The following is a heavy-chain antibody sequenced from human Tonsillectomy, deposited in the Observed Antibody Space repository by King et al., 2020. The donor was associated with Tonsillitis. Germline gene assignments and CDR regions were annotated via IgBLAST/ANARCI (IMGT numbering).Heavy chain of an antibody. CDR3: AKDLAIGYCSGGSCYSYDY. J-gene: IGHJ4*02. D-gene: IGHD2-15*01. Sequence: VQLVESGGGLVQPGGSLRLSCAASGFTFSSYAMSWVRQAPGKGLEWGSVIYSGGSSTYYADSVKGRFTISRDNSKNTLYLQMNSLRAEDTAVYYCAKDLAIGYCSGGSCYSYDYWGQGTLVTVSS. CDR2: IYSGGSST. V-gene: IGHV3-23*03. CDR1: GFTFSSYA.